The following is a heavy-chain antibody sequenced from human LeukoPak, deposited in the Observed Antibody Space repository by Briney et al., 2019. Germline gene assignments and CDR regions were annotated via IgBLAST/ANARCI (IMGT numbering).Heavy chain of an antibody. Sequence: SETLSLTCTVSGGSISSSSYYWGWIRQPPGNGLEWIGSIYHSGSTYYNPSLKSRVTISVDTSKNQFSLKLSSVTAADTAVYYCAREDSGYYYDSSGYFSWGQGTLVTVSS. CDR3: AREDSGYYYDSSGYFS. J-gene: IGHJ5*02. V-gene: IGHV4-39*07. CDR1: GGSISSSSYY. D-gene: IGHD3-22*01. CDR2: IYHSGST.